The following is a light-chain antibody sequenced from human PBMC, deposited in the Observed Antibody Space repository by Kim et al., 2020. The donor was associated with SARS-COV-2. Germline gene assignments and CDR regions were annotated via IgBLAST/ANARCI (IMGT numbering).Light chain of an antibody. V-gene: IGLV3-1*01. CDR1: KLGDKY. Sequence: VSPGQTARSTCSGDKLGDKYACWYQQKPCQSPVLGIYQDSKRPSGIPERFSGSNSGNTATLTISGTQAMDEADYYCQAWDSSTGVFGGGTQLTVL. J-gene: IGLJ3*02. CDR2: QDS. CDR3: QAWDSSTGV.